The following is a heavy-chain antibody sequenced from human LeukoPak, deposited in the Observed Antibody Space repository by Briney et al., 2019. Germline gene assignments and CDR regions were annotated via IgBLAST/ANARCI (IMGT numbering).Heavy chain of an antibody. Sequence: GGSLRLSCAASGFTVSTNYVSWVRQAPGKGLEWVSVIYSGGSTYYADSVKGRFTISRDNSKNMLYLQMNSLRAEDTAVYYCARGSAYSHWGQGTLVTASS. V-gene: IGHV3-66*02. CDR1: GFTVSTNY. CDR3: ARGSAYSH. D-gene: IGHD3-22*01. CDR2: IYSGGST. J-gene: IGHJ4*02.